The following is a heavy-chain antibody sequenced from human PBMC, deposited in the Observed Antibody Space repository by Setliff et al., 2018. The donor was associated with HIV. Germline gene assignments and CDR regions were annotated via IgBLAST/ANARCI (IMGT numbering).Heavy chain of an antibody. CDR2: IDTSEST. V-gene: IGHV4-4*07. D-gene: IGHD6-19*01. J-gene: IGHJ6*03. Sequence: TSETLSLTCTVYGESVSGYYWTWIRQPPGKGLEWFGRIDTSESTNYNPSLKSRVNISVDTSKNQFSLKLRSVTAADTAVYYCARGGTVAGMSYYSYDLDVWGKGTTVTVSS. CDR3: ARGGTVAGMSYYSYDLDV. CDR1: GESVSGYY.